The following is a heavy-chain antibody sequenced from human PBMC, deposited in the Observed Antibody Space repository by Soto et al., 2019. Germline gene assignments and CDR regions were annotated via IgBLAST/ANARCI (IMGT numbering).Heavy chain of an antibody. J-gene: IGHJ3*02. CDR1: GYRFTSYW. Sequence: PGESLKIFCKASGYRFTSYWIGWVRQTPEKGLEWMGIIYPGDSDTRYSPSFQGQVTISVDKTINTAYLQWSSLKASDTAMYYCTRRGGYYYDSSGPYDIWGQGTVVTVSS. V-gene: IGHV5-51*01. D-gene: IGHD3-22*01. CDR2: IYPGDSDT. CDR3: TRRGGYYYDSSGPYDI.